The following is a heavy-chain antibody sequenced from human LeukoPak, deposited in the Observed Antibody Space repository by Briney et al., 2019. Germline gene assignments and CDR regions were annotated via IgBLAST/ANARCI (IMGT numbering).Heavy chain of an antibody. D-gene: IGHD6-19*01. Sequence: PGGSLRLSCAASGFTFSNYAMYWVRQTPGKGLQWVAPISYDGSNKYSADSVKGRFTISRDNAKNTLYLQMNSLRAEDTAVYYCASLGIAVAGTDYWGQGTLVTVSS. V-gene: IGHV3-30*04. CDR1: GFTFSNYA. CDR2: ISYDGSNK. J-gene: IGHJ4*02. CDR3: ASLGIAVAGTDY.